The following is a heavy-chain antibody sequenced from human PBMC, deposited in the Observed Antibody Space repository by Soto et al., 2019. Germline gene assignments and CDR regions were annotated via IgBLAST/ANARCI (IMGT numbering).Heavy chain of an antibody. J-gene: IGHJ5*02. CDR3: AKDQRAERTVTTNNWFDP. V-gene: IGHV3-23*01. CDR1: WFTLCRYA. Sequence: GGGLRLSCSASWFTLCRYALSWVRPAPGEGLEWVSAISGSGGSTYYADSVKGRFTISRDNSKNTLYLQMNSLRAEDTAVYYCAKDQRAERTVTTNNWFDPWGQGTLVTVSS. D-gene: IGHD4-17*01. CDR2: ISGSGGST.